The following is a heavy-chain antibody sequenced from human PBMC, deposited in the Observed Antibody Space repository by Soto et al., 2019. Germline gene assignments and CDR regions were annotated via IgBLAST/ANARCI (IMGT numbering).Heavy chain of an antibody. CDR2: IYWDDDK. J-gene: IGHJ4*02. V-gene: IGHV2-5*02. Sequence: QITLKESGPTLVKSTQTLTLTCTFSGFSISTSGASVGWIRQPPGKALEWLALIYWDDDKRYSPSLKSRLTITKDTSKNQVVLRMTNMDPVDTATYYCARRSGYYFFDYWGQGSLVTVSS. CDR3: ARRSGYYFFDY. CDR1: GFSISTSGAS. D-gene: IGHD3-22*01.